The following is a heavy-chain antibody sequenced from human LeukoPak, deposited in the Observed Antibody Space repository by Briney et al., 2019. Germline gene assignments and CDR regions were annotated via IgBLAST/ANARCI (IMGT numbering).Heavy chain of an antibody. J-gene: IGHJ4*02. CDR1: GYTFTAYY. V-gene: IGHV1-2*02. CDR2: INPNSGGT. Sequence: ASVKVSCKASGYTFTAYYIHWVRQAPGQGLEWMGWINPNSGGTNYAQKFQGRVTMTRDTSISTAYMELSRLRSDDTAVYYCARYRSATITGFDYWGQGTLVTVSS. D-gene: IGHD5-12*01. CDR3: ARYRSATITGFDY.